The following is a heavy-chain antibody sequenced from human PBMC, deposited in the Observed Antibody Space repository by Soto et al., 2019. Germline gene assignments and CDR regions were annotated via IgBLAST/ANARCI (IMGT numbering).Heavy chain of an antibody. V-gene: IGHV1-2*04. Sequence: ASVKVSCKASGYTFTGYYMHWVRQAPGQGLEWMGWINPNSGGTNYAQKFQGWVTMTRDTSISTAYMELSRLRSDDTAVYYCARSGAPYCGGDCYSNADPLYAFDIWGQGTMVTVS. CDR3: ARSGAPYCGGDCYSNADPLYAFDI. D-gene: IGHD2-21*01. J-gene: IGHJ3*02. CDR2: INPNSGGT. CDR1: GYTFTGYY.